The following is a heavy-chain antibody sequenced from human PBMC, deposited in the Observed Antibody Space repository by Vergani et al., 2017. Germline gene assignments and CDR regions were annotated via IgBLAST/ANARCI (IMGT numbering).Heavy chain of an antibody. V-gene: IGHV3-30*18. CDR3: AKESGFLECLTPSDGSLYFDY. D-gene: IGHD3-3*01. Sequence: QVQLVESGGGVVQPGRSLRLSCAASGFTFSSYGMHWVRQAPGKGLEWVAVISYDGSNKYYADSVKGRFTISRDNSKNTLYLQMNSLRAEDTAVYYCAKESGFLECLTPSDGSLYFDYWGQGTLVTVSS. J-gene: IGHJ4*02. CDR1: GFTFSSYG. CDR2: ISYDGSNK.